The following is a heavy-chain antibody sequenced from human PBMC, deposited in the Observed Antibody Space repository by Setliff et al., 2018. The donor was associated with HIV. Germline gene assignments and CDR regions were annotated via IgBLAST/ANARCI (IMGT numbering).Heavy chain of an antibody. J-gene: IGHJ4*02. CDR1: GFTFSSYA. V-gene: IGHV3-23*01. D-gene: IGHD6-13*01. Sequence: GESLKISCASSGFTFSSYALHWVRQAPGKGLEWVSAISGSGDNTYYADSVKGRFTISRDNSKNTLYLEINSLRDEDTAVYYCAKDGLVGAAGRFDYWGQGTLVTVSS. CDR3: AKDGLVGAAGRFDY. CDR2: ISGSGDNT.